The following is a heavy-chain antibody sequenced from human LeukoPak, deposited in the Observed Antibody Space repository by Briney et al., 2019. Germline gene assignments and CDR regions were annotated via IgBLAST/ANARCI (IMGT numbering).Heavy chain of an antibody. Sequence: GVSLRLSCAASGLTVTDNYFSWVRQAPGKGLEWVSVIFPDGRTYHADSVKGRFTISRDRPKNTLLLQMNSLRADDTALYHCARTNTVYGDFDYWGQGILVTVSS. CDR1: GLTVTDNY. CDR3: ARTNTVYGDFDY. D-gene: IGHD2/OR15-2a*01. J-gene: IGHJ4*02. CDR2: IFPDGRT. V-gene: IGHV3-53*01.